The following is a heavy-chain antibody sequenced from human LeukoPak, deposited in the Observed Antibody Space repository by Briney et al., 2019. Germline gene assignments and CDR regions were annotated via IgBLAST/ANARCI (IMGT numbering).Heavy chain of an antibody. Sequence: GGSLRLSCAASGFTFSSYGMNWVRQAPAKGLEWVSGICGSGGSTYYADSVKGRFTISRDNSKNSMYLQMNSLRAEDTAVYYCAKDLGRGYGSSWQSFDYWGQGTLVTVSS. V-gene: IGHV3-23*01. CDR2: ICGSGGST. J-gene: IGHJ4*02. CDR3: AKDLGRGYGSSWQSFDY. D-gene: IGHD6-13*01. CDR1: GFTFSSYG.